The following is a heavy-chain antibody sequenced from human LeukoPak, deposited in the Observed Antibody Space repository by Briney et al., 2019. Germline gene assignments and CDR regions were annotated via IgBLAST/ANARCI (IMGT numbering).Heavy chain of an antibody. Sequence: SETLSLTGTVSGGCISSYYWSWIRQPAGKGLEWIGRIYTSGSTNYNPSLKSRVTISVDKSKNQFSLKLSSVTAADTAVYYCARTLDFWSGYDYYYMDVWGKGTTVTVSS. D-gene: IGHD3-3*01. CDR2: IYTSGST. V-gene: IGHV4-4*07. CDR3: ARTLDFWSGYDYYYMDV. CDR1: GGCISSYY. J-gene: IGHJ6*03.